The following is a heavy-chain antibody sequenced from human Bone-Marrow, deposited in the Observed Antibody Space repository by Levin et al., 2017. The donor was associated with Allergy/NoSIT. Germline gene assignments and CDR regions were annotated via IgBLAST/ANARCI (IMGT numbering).Heavy chain of an antibody. V-gene: IGHV3-49*04. D-gene: IGHD3-3*01. CDR2: IRSKAYGGTT. CDR1: GFTFGDYA. Sequence: GGSLRLSCTASGFTFGDYAMSWVRQAPGKGLEWVGFIRSKAYGGTTEYAASVKGRFTISRDDSKSIAYLQMNSLKTEDTAVYYCTKGRFLEWSLPYDYWGQGTLVTVSS. CDR3: TKGRFLEWSLPYDY. J-gene: IGHJ4*02.